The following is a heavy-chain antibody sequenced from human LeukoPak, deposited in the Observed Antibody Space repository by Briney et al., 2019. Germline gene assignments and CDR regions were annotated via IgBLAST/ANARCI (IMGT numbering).Heavy chain of an antibody. D-gene: IGHD4-23*01. CDR2: LSGDGATI. CDR3: ARELKNTRGGLFDY. J-gene: IGHJ4*02. Sequence: PGGSLRLSCAASGFTFSDYYMSWVRQAPGKGLEWLSYLSGDGATIYYADSVRGRFTISRDNAKSLLSLQMNTLRDDDTAVYYCARELKNTRGGLFDYWGQGALVTVPS. CDR1: GFTFSDYY. V-gene: IGHV3-11*01.